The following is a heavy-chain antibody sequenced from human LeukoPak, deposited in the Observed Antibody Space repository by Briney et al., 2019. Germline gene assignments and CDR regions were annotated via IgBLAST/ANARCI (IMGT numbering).Heavy chain of an antibody. Sequence: SETLSLTCTVSGGSIYANYWTWIRQSPGKGLEWIGYRFASASGGSLYNPSLKNRVTISVDTSKNQFSLKLSSVTAADTAVYYCARGLLDGYTHPAAFDIWGQGTMVTVSS. CDR2: RFASASGGS. D-gene: IGHD5-24*01. V-gene: IGHV4-59*01. J-gene: IGHJ3*02. CDR3: ARGLLDGYTHPAAFDI. CDR1: GGSIYANY.